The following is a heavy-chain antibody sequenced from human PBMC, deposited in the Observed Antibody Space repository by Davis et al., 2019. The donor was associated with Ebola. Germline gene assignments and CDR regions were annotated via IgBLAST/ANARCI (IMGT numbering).Heavy chain of an antibody. J-gene: IGHJ4*02. Sequence: SVKVSCKASGGTFSSYAISWVRQAPGQGLEWMGGIIPIFGTANYAQKFQGRVTITADKSTTTAYMELSSLRSEDTAVYYCARRVGARSGFDSWGQGSLVTVSS. V-gene: IGHV1-69*06. CDR1: GGTFSSYA. CDR3: ARRVGARSGFDS. CDR2: IIPIFGTA. D-gene: IGHD1-26*01.